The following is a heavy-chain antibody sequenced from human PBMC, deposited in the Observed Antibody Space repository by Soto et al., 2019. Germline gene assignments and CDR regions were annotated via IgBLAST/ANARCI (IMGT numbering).Heavy chain of an antibody. D-gene: IGHD3-10*01. V-gene: IGHV1-2*04. CDR3: ARATPAYGSGSYYKN. Sequence: ASLKVSCKASGYTFTGYYMHWVRQAPGQGLEWMGWINPNSGGTNYAQKFQGWVTMTRDTSISTAYMELSRLRSDDTAVYYCARATPAYGSGSYYKNWGQGTLVTVSS. J-gene: IGHJ4*02. CDR1: GYTFTGYY. CDR2: INPNSGGT.